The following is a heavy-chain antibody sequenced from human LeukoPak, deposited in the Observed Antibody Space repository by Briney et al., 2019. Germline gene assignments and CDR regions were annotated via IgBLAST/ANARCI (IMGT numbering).Heavy chain of an antibody. CDR3: ARGGSGGRDYDPLWYFDL. D-gene: IGHD2-15*01. V-gene: IGHV4-4*02. Sequence: SGTLSLTCAVSGGSISSSNWWSWVRQPPGKGLEWIGEIYHSGSTNYNPSLKSRVTISVDKSKNQFSLKLSSVTAADTAVYYCARGGSGGRDYDPLWYFDLWGRGTLVTVSS. CDR2: IYHSGST. CDR1: GGSISSSNW. J-gene: IGHJ2*01.